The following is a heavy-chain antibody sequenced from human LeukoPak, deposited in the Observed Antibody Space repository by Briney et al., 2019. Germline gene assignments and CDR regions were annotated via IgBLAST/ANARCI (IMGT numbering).Heavy chain of an antibody. J-gene: IGHJ4*02. CDR1: GFTFSSYG. CDR2: ISYDGSNK. V-gene: IGHV3-30*18. D-gene: IGHD6-19*01. Sequence: GGSLRLSCAASGFTFSSYGMHWVRQAPGKGLEWVAVISYDGSNKYYADSVKGRFTISRDNSKNTLYLQMNSLRAEDTAVYYCAKDLGWVTFDYWGQGTLVTVSS. CDR3: AKDLGWVTFDY.